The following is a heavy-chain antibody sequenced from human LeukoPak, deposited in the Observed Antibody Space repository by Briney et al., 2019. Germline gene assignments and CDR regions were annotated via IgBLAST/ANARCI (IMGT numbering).Heavy chain of an antibody. CDR3: VRSRGGDFDH. D-gene: IGHD3-16*01. CDR2: TYYRSKWSN. Sequence: SQTLSLTCAISGDSVSSNSAAWNWIRQSPSRALEWLGRTYYRSKWSNDYAVSVRSRITINPDTSKNQFSLQLNSVTPADAAVYYCVRSRGGDFDHWGQGTLVTVSS. J-gene: IGHJ4*02. V-gene: IGHV6-1*01. CDR1: GDSVSSNSAA.